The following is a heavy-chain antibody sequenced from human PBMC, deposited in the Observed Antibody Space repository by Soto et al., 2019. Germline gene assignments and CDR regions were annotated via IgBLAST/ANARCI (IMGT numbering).Heavy chain of an antibody. CDR1: GGSISSSSYY. J-gene: IGHJ4*02. Sequence: SETLSLTCTVSGGSISSSSYYWGWIRQPPGKGLEWIGSIYYSGSTYYNPSLKSRVTISVDTSKNHFSLKLSSVTAADTAVYYCASNSYGYIFYDHWGQGTLVTVSS. CDR3: ASNSYGYIFYDH. CDR2: IYYSGST. V-gene: IGHV4-39*02. D-gene: IGHD5-18*01.